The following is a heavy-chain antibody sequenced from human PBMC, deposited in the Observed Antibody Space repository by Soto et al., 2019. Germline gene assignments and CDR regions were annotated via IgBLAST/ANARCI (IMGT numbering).Heavy chain of an antibody. CDR3: ARESALRGHDY. D-gene: IGHD3-3*01. V-gene: IGHV4-31*03. CDR2: IYYSGST. J-gene: IGHJ4*02. Sequence: QVQLKESGPGLVKPSQTLSLTCTVCGGSISSGGNNWSWIRQHPGKGLEWIGYIYYSGSTYYSPSLQSRVTISVDTSKNQFSLKLSSVTAADTAVYYCARESALRGHDYWGQGTLVTVSS. CDR1: GGSISSGGNN.